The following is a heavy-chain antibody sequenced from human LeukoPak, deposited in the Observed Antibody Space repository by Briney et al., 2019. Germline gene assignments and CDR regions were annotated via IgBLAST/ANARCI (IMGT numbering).Heavy chain of an antibody. V-gene: IGHV4-39*07. CDR2: IYYSGST. J-gene: IGHJ4*02. D-gene: IGHD6-13*01. CDR3: ARGRMFSSSWPRRYYFDY. CDR1: GGSISSSSYY. Sequence: KSSETLSLTCTVSGGSISSSSYYWGWIRQPPGKGLEWIGSIYYSGSTNYNPSLKSRVTISVDTSKNQFSLKLSSVTAADTAVYYCARGRMFSSSWPRRYYFDYWGQGTLVTVSS.